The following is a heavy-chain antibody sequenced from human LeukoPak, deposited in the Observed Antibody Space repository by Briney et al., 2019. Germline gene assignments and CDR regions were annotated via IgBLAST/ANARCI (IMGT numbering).Heavy chain of an antibody. Sequence: ASVKVSCKASGYTFTSYGISWVRQAPGQGLEWMGWISAYNGNTNYAQKLQGRVTMTTDTSTSTAYMELRSLRSDDTAVYYCARDSLDIVVVPAAIPYYYGMDVWGQGTTVTVSS. V-gene: IGHV1-18*01. D-gene: IGHD2-2*01. CDR3: ARDSLDIVVVPAAIPYYYGMDV. CDR2: ISAYNGNT. J-gene: IGHJ6*02. CDR1: GYTFTSYG.